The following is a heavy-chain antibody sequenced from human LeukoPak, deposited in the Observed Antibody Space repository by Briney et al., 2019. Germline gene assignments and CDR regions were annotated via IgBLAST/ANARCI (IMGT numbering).Heavy chain of an antibody. CDR3: ASGYFGDAFDV. CDR1: GGSISSGDYY. D-gene: IGHD3-9*01. V-gene: IGHV4-30-4*01. J-gene: IGHJ3*01. CDR2: IYYTGTT. Sequence: PSETLSLTCTVSGGSISSGDYYWSWIRQPPGKGLEWIGYIYYTGTTNYNPSLKSRVTISVDISKNHFSLKLSSVTAADTAVYYCASGYFGDAFDVWGQGTMVTVSS.